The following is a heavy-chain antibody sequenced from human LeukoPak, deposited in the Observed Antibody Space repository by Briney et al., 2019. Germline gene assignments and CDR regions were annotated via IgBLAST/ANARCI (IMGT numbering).Heavy chain of an antibody. CDR1: GFTFSINY. Sequence: AGGSLRLSCAASGFTFSINYMSGVGQAPGKGRDWVSVSYSVGRTDYADSVKGRFTISRDNSNNTLYLQMTSLGAEDTAVYYCARAYSSSSSYYYYYMDVWGKGTTVTVSS. CDR2: SYSVGRT. D-gene: IGHD6-6*01. V-gene: IGHV3-53*01. J-gene: IGHJ6*03. CDR3: ARAYSSSSSYYYYYMDV.